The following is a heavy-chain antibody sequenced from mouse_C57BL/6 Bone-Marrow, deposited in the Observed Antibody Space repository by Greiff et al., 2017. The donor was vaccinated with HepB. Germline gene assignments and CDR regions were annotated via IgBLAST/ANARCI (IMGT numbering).Heavy chain of an antibody. V-gene: IGHV1-63*01. CDR2: IYPGGGYT. Sequence: VMLVESGAELVRPGTSVKMSCKASGYTFTNYWIGWAKQRPGHGLEWIGDIYPGGGYTNYNEKFKGKATLTADKSSSTAYMQFSSLTSEDSAIYYCARHYSNLDYWGQGTTLTVSS. CDR1: GYTFTNYW. CDR3: ARHYSNLDY. D-gene: IGHD2-5*01. J-gene: IGHJ2*01.